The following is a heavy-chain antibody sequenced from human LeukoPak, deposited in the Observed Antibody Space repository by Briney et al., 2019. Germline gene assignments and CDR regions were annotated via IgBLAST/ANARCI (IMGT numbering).Heavy chain of an antibody. V-gene: IGHV3-7*05. CDR2: IKQDGSEQ. J-gene: IGHJ4*02. Sequence: GGSLRLSCAASGFTFSRYWMTWGRQAPGKGLEWVANIKQDGSEQYYVDSVRGRFTISRDNTKNSLYLQMNSLGVEDTAVYYCATDWSGDDRFDYWGQGTLVTVSS. CDR3: ATDWSGDDRFDY. CDR1: GFTFSRYW. D-gene: IGHD3-3*01.